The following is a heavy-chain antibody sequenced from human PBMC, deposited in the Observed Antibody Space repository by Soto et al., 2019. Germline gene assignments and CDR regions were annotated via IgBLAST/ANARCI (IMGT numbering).Heavy chain of an antibody. Sequence: SETLSLTCTVSGGSISSYYWSWIRPPPGKGLEWIGYIYYSGSTNYNPSLKSRVTISVDTSKNQFSLKLSSVTAADTAVYYCARGRLFGSGSYYYWGQGTLVTVSS. CDR1: GGSISSYY. J-gene: IGHJ4*02. V-gene: IGHV4-59*01. D-gene: IGHD3-10*01. CDR2: IYYSGST. CDR3: ARGRLFGSGSYYY.